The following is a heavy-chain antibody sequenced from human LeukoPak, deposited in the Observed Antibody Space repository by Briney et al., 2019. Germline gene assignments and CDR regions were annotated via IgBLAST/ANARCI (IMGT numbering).Heavy chain of an antibody. V-gene: IGHV3-21*01. CDR2: ISSDNSYI. J-gene: IGHJ6*03. CDR3: ARVSIPDYMDV. CDR1: GFTFSSYT. Sequence: GGSLRLSCAASGFTFSSYTLNWVRQAPGMGLEWVSSISSDNSYIYYKDSLKGRLTISRDNAKHSLSLQMNSLRVEDTAVYYCARVSIPDYMDVWGKGTTVTVSS.